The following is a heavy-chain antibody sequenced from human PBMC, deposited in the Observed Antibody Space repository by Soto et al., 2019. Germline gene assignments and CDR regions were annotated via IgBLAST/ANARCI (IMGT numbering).Heavy chain of an antibody. CDR2: ISSSGSTI. Sequence: HPGGSLRLSCAASGFTFSSYEMNWVRQAPGKGLEWVSYISSSGSTIYYADSVKGRFTISRDNAKNSLYPQMNSLRAEDTAVYYCARVPHSSPPGYWGQGTLVTVSS. J-gene: IGHJ4*02. D-gene: IGHD3-22*01. CDR3: ARVPHSSPPGY. CDR1: GFTFSSYE. V-gene: IGHV3-48*03.